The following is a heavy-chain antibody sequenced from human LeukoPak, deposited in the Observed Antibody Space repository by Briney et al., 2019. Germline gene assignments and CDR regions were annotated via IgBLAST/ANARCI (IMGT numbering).Heavy chain of an antibody. CDR2: MSPNSGDT. D-gene: IGHD6-13*01. J-gene: IGHJ4*02. CDR1: GYTFTSYD. V-gene: IGHV1-8*01. Sequence: GASVKVSCKASGYTFTSYDFNWVRQATGQRPEWMGWMSPNSGDTGYAQKFQDRVTMTRNTSISTAYMELSSLRSDDTAVYYCARDGGSSWYFDYWGQGTLVTVSS. CDR3: ARDGGSSWYFDY.